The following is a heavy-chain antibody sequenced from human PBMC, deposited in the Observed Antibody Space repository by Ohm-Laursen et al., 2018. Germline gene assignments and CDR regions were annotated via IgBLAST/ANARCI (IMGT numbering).Heavy chain of an antibody. CDR3: ARVVSGYSSPTDY. Sequence: GASVKVSCKTSGYTFTSYGISWVRQAPGQGLEWMGWINPNSGGTNYAQRFQGRVTMTRDTSINTAYMELSRLRSDDTAVYYCARVVSGYSSPTDYWGQGTLVTVSS. D-gene: IGHD5-18*01. CDR1: GYTFTSYG. J-gene: IGHJ4*02. CDR2: INPNSGGT. V-gene: IGHV1-2*02.